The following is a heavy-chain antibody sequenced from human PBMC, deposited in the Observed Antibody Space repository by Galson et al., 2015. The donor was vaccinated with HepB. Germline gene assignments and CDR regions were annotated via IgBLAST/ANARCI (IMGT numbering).Heavy chain of an antibody. CDR2: ISNGAGRT. J-gene: IGHJ4*02. D-gene: IGHD3-10*01. CDR3: AKSFYYGSGSLDY. CDR1: GFTISIYA. Sequence: SLRLSCAATGFTISIYAMSWVRQAPGKGLEWVSSISNGAGRTYYADSVKGRFTISRDTSKNTLYLQMNSLRAEDTAVYYCAKSFYYGSGSLDYWGQGTLVTVSS. V-gene: IGHV3-23*01.